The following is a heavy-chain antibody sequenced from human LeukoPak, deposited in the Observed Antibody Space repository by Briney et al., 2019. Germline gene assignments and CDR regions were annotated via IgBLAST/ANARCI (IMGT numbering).Heavy chain of an antibody. Sequence: GGSLRLSCAASGFTFSSYAMSWVRQAPGKGLEWVSAISGSDSSTYYADSVKGRFTISRDNSKNTLYLQVSSLRAEDTAVYYCAKGQTTVMAFDIWGQGTMVTVSS. J-gene: IGHJ3*02. CDR2: ISGSDSST. V-gene: IGHV3-23*01. CDR3: AKGQTTVMAFDI. CDR1: GFTFSSYA. D-gene: IGHD4-17*01.